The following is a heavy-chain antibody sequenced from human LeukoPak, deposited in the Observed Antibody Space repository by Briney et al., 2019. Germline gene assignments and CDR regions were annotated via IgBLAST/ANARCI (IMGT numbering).Heavy chain of an antibody. CDR1: GFTFSSYA. J-gene: IGHJ6*02. Sequence: GGSLRLSCAASGFTFSSYAMSWVRQAPGKGLEWVSAISGRGGSTYYADSVKGRFTISRDNSKNTLYLQMNSLRAEDTAVYYCAKEVGIVVVPAATHYYYGMDVWGQGTTVTVSS. D-gene: IGHD2-2*03. V-gene: IGHV3-23*01. CDR2: ISGRGGST. CDR3: AKEVGIVVVPAATHYYYGMDV.